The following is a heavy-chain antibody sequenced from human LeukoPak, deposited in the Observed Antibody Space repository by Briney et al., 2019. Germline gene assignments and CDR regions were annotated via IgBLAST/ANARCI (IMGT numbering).Heavy chain of an antibody. Sequence: ASVKVSCKASGYTFTGYYMLWVRQAPGQGLEWMGWINPNSGGTNYAQKFQGRVTMTRDTSISTAYMELSRLRSDDTAVYYCARDGDLYSSTSFDYWGQGTLVTVSS. CDR3: ARDGDLYSSTSFDY. CDR1: GYTFTGYY. J-gene: IGHJ4*02. D-gene: IGHD6-6*01. CDR2: INPNSGGT. V-gene: IGHV1-2*02.